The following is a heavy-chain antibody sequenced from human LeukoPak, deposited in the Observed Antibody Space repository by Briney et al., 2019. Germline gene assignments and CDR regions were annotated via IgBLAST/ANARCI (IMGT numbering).Heavy chain of an antibody. CDR3: TTDYGDYFDY. D-gene: IGHD4-17*01. CDR2: IKSKTDGGTT. J-gene: IGHJ4*02. CDR1: GFTVGSNY. V-gene: IGHV3-15*01. Sequence: GGSLRLSCVASGFTVGSNYMSWVRQAPGKGLEWVGRIKSKTDGGTTDYAAPVKGRFTISRDDSKNTLYLQMNSLKTEDTAVYYCTTDYGDYFDYWGQGTLVTVSS.